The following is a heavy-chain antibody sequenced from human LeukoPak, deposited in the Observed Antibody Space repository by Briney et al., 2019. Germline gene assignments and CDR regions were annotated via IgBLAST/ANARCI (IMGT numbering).Heavy chain of an antibody. CDR3: ARDHRGISSYYDFWSGYYTCWFDP. CDR2: ISAYNGNT. J-gene: IGHJ5*02. Sequence: ASVKVSCKASGYTFTSYGISWVRQAPGQGLEWMGWISAYNGNTNYAQKPQGRVTMTTDTSTSTAYMELRSLRSDDTAVYYCARDHRGISSYYDFWSGYYTCWFDPWGQGTLVTVSS. D-gene: IGHD3-3*01. V-gene: IGHV1-18*01. CDR1: GYTFTSYG.